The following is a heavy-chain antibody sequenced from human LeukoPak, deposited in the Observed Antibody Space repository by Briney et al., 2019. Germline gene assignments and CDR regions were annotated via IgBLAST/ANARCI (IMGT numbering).Heavy chain of an antibody. CDR2: ISSSSSYI. CDR3: ARRGPSVAGPYDY. V-gene: IGHV3-21*01. CDR1: GFTFSGYG. D-gene: IGHD6-19*01. J-gene: IGHJ4*02. Sequence: GGTLRLSCAASGFTFSGYGMNWVRQAPGKGLEWVSSISSSSSYIYSADSVKGRFTISRDNAKNSLYLQMNSLRAEDTAVYYCARRGPSVAGPYDYWGQGTLVTVSS.